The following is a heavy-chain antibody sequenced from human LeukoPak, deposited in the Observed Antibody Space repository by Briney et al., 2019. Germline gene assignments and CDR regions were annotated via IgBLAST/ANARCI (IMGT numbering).Heavy chain of an antibody. Sequence: GRSLTPSCAASAFTFSSYSMNCVRQAPGKGLEWVSYISSSRTITTPDSVKGRFTISRDNAKNSLYLQINSLRAEDTAVYYCARPPTKDYDFWSGYHDYYYYYYMDVWGKGTTVTVSS. CDR3: ARPPTKDYDFWSGYHDYYYYYYMDV. D-gene: IGHD3-3*01. V-gene: IGHV3-48*01. CDR1: AFTFSSYS. J-gene: IGHJ6*03. CDR2: ISSSRTI.